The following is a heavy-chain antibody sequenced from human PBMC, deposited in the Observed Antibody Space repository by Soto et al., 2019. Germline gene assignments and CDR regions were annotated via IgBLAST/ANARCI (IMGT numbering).Heavy chain of an antibody. D-gene: IGHD3-22*01. CDR1: GYTFTSYA. CDR3: ASFGYDSSGYEDYNWFDP. V-gene: IGHV1-3*01. Sequence: QVQLVQSGAEVKKPGASVKVSCKASGYTFTSYAMHWVRQAPGQRLEWMGWINAGNGNTKYSRKFQGRVTITRDTSASTAYMELSSLRSEDTAVYYCASFGYDSSGYEDYNWFDPLGQGTLVTVSS. CDR2: INAGNGNT. J-gene: IGHJ5*02.